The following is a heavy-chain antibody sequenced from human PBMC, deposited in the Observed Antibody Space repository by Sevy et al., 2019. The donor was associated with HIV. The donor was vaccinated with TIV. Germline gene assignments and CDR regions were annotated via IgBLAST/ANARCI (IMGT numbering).Heavy chain of an antibody. CDR1: GFTFSNYA. J-gene: IGHJ3*02. V-gene: IGHV3-23*01. Sequence: GGSLRLSCAASGFTFSNYAMNWVRQAPGKGLEWVSAISGSGGTTYDADSVKGRFTISRDKSKNTLYLQMNSLRAEDTAVYYCASLPNNYYDSSGYSGNDAFDIWGQGTMVTVSS. CDR2: ISGSGGTT. D-gene: IGHD3-22*01. CDR3: ASLPNNYYDSSGYSGNDAFDI.